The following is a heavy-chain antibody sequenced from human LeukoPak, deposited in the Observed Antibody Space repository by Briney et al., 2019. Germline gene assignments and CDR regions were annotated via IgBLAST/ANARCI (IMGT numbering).Heavy chain of an antibody. CDR2: TSSSGTTV. D-gene: IGHD2-2*01. CDR3: ARPPGYCSSTSCSY. Sequence: GGSLRLSCAASGFTFSSYEMNWVRQAPGKGLEWVSHTSSSGTTVYYADSVKGRFTISRDNAKNSLYLQMSSLRAEDTAVYYCARPPGYCSSTSCSYWGQGTLVTVSS. V-gene: IGHV3-48*03. J-gene: IGHJ4*02. CDR1: GFTFSSYE.